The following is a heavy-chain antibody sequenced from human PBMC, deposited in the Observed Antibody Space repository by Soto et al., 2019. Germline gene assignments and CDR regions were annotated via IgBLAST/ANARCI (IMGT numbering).Heavy chain of an antibody. D-gene: IGHD2-21*02. Sequence: QVQLQESGPGLVKPSQTLSLTCTVSGASISSGGYYWSWIRQHPGKGLEWIGYICDRGSTYYNPSLKGRVTIAVHTSKNQFSRKLGSVAAADTAVYYCARVCGGDCHNGMDVWGQGTTVTGSS. V-gene: IGHV4-31*03. J-gene: IGHJ6*02. CDR2: ICDRGST. CDR1: GASISSGGYY. CDR3: ARVCGGDCHNGMDV.